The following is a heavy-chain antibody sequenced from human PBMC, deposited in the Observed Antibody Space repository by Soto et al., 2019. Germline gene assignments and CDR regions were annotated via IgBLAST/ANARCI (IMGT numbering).Heavy chain of an antibody. CDR3: AREAGKSVDY. CDR2: IVAYNGHT. V-gene: IGHV1-18*01. CDR1: GYTFTNYR. J-gene: IGHJ4*02. Sequence: QVQLVQSGAEVKKPGASVKVSSKASGYTFTNYRITWLRQAPGQGLEWMGWIVAYNGHTNYTQNLQGRVTMTTDTSTSTAYMELRSLTSDDTAVYYCAREAGKSVDYWGQGTLVTVSS.